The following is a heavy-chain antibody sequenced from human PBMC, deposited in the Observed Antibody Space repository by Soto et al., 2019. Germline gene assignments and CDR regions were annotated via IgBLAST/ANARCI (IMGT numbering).Heavy chain of an antibody. Sequence: SETLSLTCTVSGGSISSGGYYWSWIRQHPGKGLEWIGYIYYSGSTYYNPSLKSRVTISVDTSKNQFSLKLSSVTAADTAVYYCASSPTRRFGMDVWGQGTTVTVSS. V-gene: IGHV4-31*03. CDR2: IYYSGST. CDR3: ASSPTRRFGMDV. CDR1: GGSISSGGYY. J-gene: IGHJ6*02.